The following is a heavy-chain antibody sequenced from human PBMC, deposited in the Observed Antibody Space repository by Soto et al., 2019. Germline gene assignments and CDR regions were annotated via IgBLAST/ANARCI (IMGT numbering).Heavy chain of an antibody. CDR3: ARVPLGDTSGYYWFDS. CDR2: INSDGSST. J-gene: IGHJ5*01. Sequence: GGSLRLSCAASGFTFSRYWMHWVRQAPGKGLVWVSRINSDGSSTTYADSVKGRFTISRDNAKNTLYLQMNSLRAEDTAVYYCARVPLGDTSGYYWFDSWGQGTLVTVSS. D-gene: IGHD3-22*01. CDR1: GFTFSRYW. V-gene: IGHV3-74*01.